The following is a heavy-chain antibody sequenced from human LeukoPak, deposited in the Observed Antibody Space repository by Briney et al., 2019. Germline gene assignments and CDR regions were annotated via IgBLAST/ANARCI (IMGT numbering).Heavy chain of an antibody. J-gene: IGHJ6*02. V-gene: IGHV1-8*01. D-gene: IGHD3-10*01. CDR3: ARLKSLWFGELYWGTYYYYGMDV. CDR1: GYTFTSYD. Sequence: ASVKVSCKASGYTFTSYDINWVRQATGQGLEWMGLMNPNSGNTGYAQKFQGRVTMTTNTSTSTAYMELSSLRSEDTEVYYCARLKSLWFGELYWGTYYYYGMDVWGQGTTVTVSS. CDR2: MNPNSGNT.